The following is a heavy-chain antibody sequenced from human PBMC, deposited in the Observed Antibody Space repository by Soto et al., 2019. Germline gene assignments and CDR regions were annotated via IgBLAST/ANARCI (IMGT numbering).Heavy chain of an antibody. CDR3: ARDEGYYDSSGHAFDI. Sequence: QVQLVQSGAEVKKPGASVKVSCKASGYTFTSYYMHWVRQAPGQGLEWIGIINPSGGSTSYAQKFQGRVTMTRDTSTSTVYMELSSLRSEDTAVYYCARDEGYYDSSGHAFDIWGQGTMVTVSS. D-gene: IGHD3-22*01. V-gene: IGHV1-46*01. CDR2: INPSGGST. CDR1: GYTFTSYY. J-gene: IGHJ3*02.